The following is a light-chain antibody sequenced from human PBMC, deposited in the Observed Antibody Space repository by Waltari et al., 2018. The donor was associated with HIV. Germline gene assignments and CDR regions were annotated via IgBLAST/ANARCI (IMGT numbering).Light chain of an antibody. CDR1: SGRSNYA. J-gene: IGLJ3*02. Sequence: QVVLTHSPSDSASLGASVKLTCPLSSGRSNYAIAWHQPQPGKGPRYLMKLTCDGSHTKGDGIPDRFSGSSSGAERYLTISSLQSEDEADYYCQTWGTGIRVFGGGTKLTVL. CDR3: QTWGTGIRV. V-gene: IGLV4-69*01. CDR2: LTCDGSH.